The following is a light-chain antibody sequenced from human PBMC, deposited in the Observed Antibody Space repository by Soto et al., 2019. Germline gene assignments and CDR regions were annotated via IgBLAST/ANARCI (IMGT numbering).Light chain of an antibody. J-gene: IGKJ4*01. CDR1: QSLSNS. CDR2: DAY. CDR3: QQRTNWLT. Sequence: EIVLTQSPATLSLSPGEGATLSCRAGQSLSNSLAWYQHKPGQAPRLLIYDAYYRAPGIPARFSGSGSGTDFTLTTSSLEPEDYAVYYFQQRTNWLTFGGGTRVEI. V-gene: IGKV3-11*01.